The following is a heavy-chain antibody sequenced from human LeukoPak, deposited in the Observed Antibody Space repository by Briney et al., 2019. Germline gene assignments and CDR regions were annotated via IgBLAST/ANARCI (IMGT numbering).Heavy chain of an antibody. CDR2: ISYDGSNK. Sequence: GVSLRLSCAASGFTFSSYAMHWVRQAPGKGLEWVAVISYDGSNKYYADSVKGRFTISRDNSKNTLYLQMNSLRAEDTAVYYCAREKRGVRPIFDIWGQGTMVTVSS. CDR3: AREKRGVRPIFDI. CDR1: GFTFSSYA. V-gene: IGHV3-30-3*01. D-gene: IGHD1-1*01. J-gene: IGHJ3*02.